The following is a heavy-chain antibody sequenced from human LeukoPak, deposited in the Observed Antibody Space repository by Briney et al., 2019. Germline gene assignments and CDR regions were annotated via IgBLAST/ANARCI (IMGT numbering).Heavy chain of an antibody. Sequence: ASVKVSCKASGYTFTSYDINWVRQATGQGLEWMGWMNPNSGNTGYAQKFQARVTMTEDTSTDTAYMELSSLRSEDTAVYYCATVSFWGQGTLVTVSS. D-gene: IGHD1-14*01. J-gene: IGHJ4*02. CDR3: ATVSF. V-gene: IGHV1-8*01. CDR2: MNPNSGNT. CDR1: GYTFTSYD.